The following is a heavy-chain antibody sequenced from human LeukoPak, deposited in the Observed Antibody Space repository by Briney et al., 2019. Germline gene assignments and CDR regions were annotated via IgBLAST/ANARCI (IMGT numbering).Heavy chain of an antibody. J-gene: IGHJ4*02. CDR2: ISSSSSYT. CDR3: ARATAYSSSWYNY. Sequence: GGSLRLSCAASGFTFSDYYMSWIRQAPGKGLEWMSYISSSSSYTNYADSVKGRFTISRDNAKNSLYLQMNSLRAGDTAVYYCARATAYSSSWYNYWGQGTLVTVSS. CDR1: GFTFSDYY. V-gene: IGHV3-11*06. D-gene: IGHD6-13*01.